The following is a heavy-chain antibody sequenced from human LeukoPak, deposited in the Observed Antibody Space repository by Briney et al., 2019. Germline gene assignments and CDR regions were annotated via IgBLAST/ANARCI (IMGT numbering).Heavy chain of an antibody. V-gene: IGHV5-51*01. CDR3: ARQDGSGLYYFDY. CDR2: IYPGDSDT. CDR1: GYNFAIYW. J-gene: IGHJ4*02. D-gene: IGHD3-10*01. Sequence: GESLKISCKPSGYNFAIYWIAWVRQMPGKGLEWVGVIYPGDSDTRYSPSFQGQVTISADKSISTAFLQWNSLKASDTAMYYCARQDGSGLYYFDYWGQGTLVTVSS.